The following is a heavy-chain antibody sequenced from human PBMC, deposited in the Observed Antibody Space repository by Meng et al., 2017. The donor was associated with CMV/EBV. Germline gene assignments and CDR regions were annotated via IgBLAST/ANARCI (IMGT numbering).Heavy chain of an antibody. CDR3: ARDRGGDIAPYYYYGMDV. CDR2: ISSSSSYI. CDR1: GFTFSSYS. V-gene: IGHV3-21*01. J-gene: IGHJ6*02. D-gene: IGHD2-15*01. Sequence: GGSLRLSCAASGFTFSSYSMNWVRQAPGKGLEWVSSISSSSSYIYYADSVKGRFTISRDNAKNSLYPQMNSLRAEDTAVYYCARDRGGDIAPYYYYGMDVWGQGTTVTVSS.